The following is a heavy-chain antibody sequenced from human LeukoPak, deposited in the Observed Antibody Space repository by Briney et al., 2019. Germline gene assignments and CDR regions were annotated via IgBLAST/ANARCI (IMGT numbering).Heavy chain of an antibody. D-gene: IGHD2-15*01. J-gene: IGHJ5*02. CDR1: GGTFSIYA. CDR2: IIPILGIA. V-gene: IGHV1-69*04. Sequence: EASVKVSCKASGGTFSIYAISWVRQAPGQGLEWMGRIIPILGIANYAQKFQGRVTITADKSTSTAYMELSSLRSEDTAVYYCARGVGGSSSSRRWFDPWGQGTLVTVSS. CDR3: ARGVGGSSSSRRWFDP.